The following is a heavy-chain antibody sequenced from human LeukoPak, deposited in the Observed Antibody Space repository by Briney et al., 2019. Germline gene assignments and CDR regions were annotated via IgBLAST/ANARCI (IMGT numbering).Heavy chain of an antibody. Sequence: GGSLRLSCAASGFTFSSYGMHWVRQAPGKGLEWVAVISYDGSNKYYAESVKGRFTISRDNSKNTLYLQMNSLRAEDTAVYYCAKDFGGTDAFDIWGQGTMVTVSS. CDR3: AKDFGGTDAFDI. D-gene: IGHD3-16*01. CDR1: GFTFSSYG. CDR2: ISYDGSNK. J-gene: IGHJ3*02. V-gene: IGHV3-30*18.